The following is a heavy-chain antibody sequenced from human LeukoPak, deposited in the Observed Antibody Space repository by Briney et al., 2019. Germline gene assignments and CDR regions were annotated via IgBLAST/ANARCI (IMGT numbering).Heavy chain of an antibody. Sequence: PSETLSLTCTVSGGFTSPYKWNWIRQPPGKGLEWIVYVYNSGSTNYNPSLKSRVTISVDTSKNQFSLKLTSVSAADTAVYYCAREWSAFDAWGQGTMVTVSS. V-gene: IGHV4-4*08. CDR1: GGFTSPYK. CDR3: AREWSAFDA. J-gene: IGHJ3*01. D-gene: IGHD2-8*01. CDR2: VYNSGST.